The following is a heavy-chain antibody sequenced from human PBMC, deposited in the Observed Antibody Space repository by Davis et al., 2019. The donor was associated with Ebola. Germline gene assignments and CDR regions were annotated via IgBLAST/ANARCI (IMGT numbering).Heavy chain of an antibody. CDR3: ARVYYYERFDP. D-gene: IGHD3-22*01. V-gene: IGHV1-69*13. J-gene: IGHJ5*02. CDR1: GGTFSSYA. Sequence: AASVKVSCKASGGTFSSYAISWVRQAPGQGLEWMGGIIPIFGTANNAQKFQGRVTITADESTSTAYMELSSLRSEDTAVYYCARVYYYERFDPWGQGTLVTVSS. CDR2: IIPIFGTA.